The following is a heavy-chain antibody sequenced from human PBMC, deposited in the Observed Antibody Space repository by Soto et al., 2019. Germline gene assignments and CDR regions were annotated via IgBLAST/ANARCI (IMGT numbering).Heavy chain of an antibody. V-gene: IGHV4-61*01. J-gene: IGHJ6*02. CDR2: LYYSGST. Sequence: QVQLQESGPGLVKPSETLSLTCNVSGGSVNSGSYYWSWIRQPPGKRLEWIGSLYYSGSTNYNPSLKSRVTISGDTSKNQFSLKLSSVTAADTAVYFCARESREFSSSWGLDAWGQGTTVIVSS. D-gene: IGHD3-10*01. CDR1: GGSVNSGSYY. CDR3: ARESREFSSSWGLDA.